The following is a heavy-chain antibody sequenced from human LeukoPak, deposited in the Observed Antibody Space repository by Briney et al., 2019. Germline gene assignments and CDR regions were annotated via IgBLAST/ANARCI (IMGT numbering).Heavy chain of an antibody. CDR2: ISYDGSNK. D-gene: IGHD2-21*02. J-gene: IGHJ4*02. Sequence: GRSLRLSCAASGFTFSSYGMHWVRQAPGKGLEWVAVISYDGSNKYYADSVKGRFTISRDNSKNTLYLQMNSLRAEDTAVYYCAKVSPCGGDCNPNDYYFDYWGQGTLVTVSS. V-gene: IGHV3-30*18. CDR3: AKVSPCGGDCNPNDYYFDY. CDR1: GFTFSSYG.